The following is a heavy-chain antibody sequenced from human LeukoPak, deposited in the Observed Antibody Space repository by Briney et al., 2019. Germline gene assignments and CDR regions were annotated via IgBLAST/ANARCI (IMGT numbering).Heavy chain of an antibody. CDR2: IRYDGSNK. CDR3: AKEGIAVAGTGLGYYYYMDV. D-gene: IGHD6-19*01. J-gene: IGHJ6*03. V-gene: IGHV3-30*02. Sequence: GGSLRLSCAASGFTFSSYGMHWVRQAPGKGLEWVAFIRYDGSNKYYADSVKGRFTISRDNSKNTLYLQMNSLRAEDTAVYYCAKEGIAVAGTGLGYYYYMDVWGKGTTVTISS. CDR1: GFTFSSYG.